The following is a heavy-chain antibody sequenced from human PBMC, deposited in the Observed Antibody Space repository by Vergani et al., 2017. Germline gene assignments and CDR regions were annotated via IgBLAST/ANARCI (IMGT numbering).Heavy chain of an antibody. J-gene: IGHJ6*02. CDR1: GFTFSSYS. CDR3: ARLGSVDIVATITFYYYGMDV. Sequence: EVQLVESGGGLVKPGGSLRLSCAASGFTFSSYSMNWVRQAPGKGLEWVSSISSSSSYIYYTDSVKGRFTISRDNAKNSLYLQMNSLRAEDTAVYYCARLGSVDIVATITFYYYGMDVWGQGTTVTVSS. CDR2: ISSSSSYI. D-gene: IGHD5-12*01. V-gene: IGHV3-21*01.